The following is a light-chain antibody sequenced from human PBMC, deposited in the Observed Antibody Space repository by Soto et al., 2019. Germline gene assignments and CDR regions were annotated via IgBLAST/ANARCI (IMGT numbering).Light chain of an antibody. CDR2: GAS. J-gene: IGKJ2*01. V-gene: IGKV3-20*01. Sequence: EIVLTQSPGTLPLSPGERATLSCRASQSVSSNYLVWYQQKPGQAPRPLIYGASSRATGIPDRFSGSGSGTDFTLTISRLEPEDFAVYYCQQYAKSPFTFGQGTKLEIK. CDR3: QQYAKSPFT. CDR1: QSVSSNY.